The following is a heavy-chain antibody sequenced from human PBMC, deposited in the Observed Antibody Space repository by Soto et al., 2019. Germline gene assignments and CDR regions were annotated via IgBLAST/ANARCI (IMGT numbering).Heavy chain of an antibody. J-gene: IGHJ4*02. CDR2: ISHRGTP. D-gene: IGHD6-19*01. CDR3: ARHIAVAGTRGFDY. Sequence: QVQLQESGPGLVEPSETLSLTCAVSGGSISETYWWSWVRQPPGKGLEWIGEISHRGTPHYNPSLWSRVTMSTDTSRNQISLTLMSVTAADAASYYCARHIAVAGTRGFDYWGQGPLVTVSS. V-gene: IGHV4-4*02. CDR1: GGSISETYW.